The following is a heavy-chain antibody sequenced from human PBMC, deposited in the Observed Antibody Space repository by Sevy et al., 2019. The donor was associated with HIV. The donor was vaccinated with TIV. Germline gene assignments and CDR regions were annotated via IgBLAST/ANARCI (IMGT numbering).Heavy chain of an antibody. J-gene: IGHJ4*01. Sequence: GGSLRLPCAASGFSFSIYWMSWVRQAPGKGLEWVATMKQDGSEEDYVDSVKGRFTISRDNAKNSLFLQMNSLSAEDTAVYYCVREGLGGYSYSLDYWGHGTLVTVSS. CDR3: VREGLGGYSYSLDY. CDR1: GFSFSIYW. CDR2: MKQDGSEE. V-gene: IGHV3-7*01. D-gene: IGHD5-18*01.